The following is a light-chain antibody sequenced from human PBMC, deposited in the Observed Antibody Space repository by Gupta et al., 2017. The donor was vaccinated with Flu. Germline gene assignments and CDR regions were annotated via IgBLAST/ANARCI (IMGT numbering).Light chain of an antibody. V-gene: IGLV1-47*01. J-gene: IGLJ3*02. CDR2: RNN. CDR1: SSNIGSNY. CDR3: AALDDSRSGWV. Sequence: QSVLTQPPSASAPPGQRVTISCSGSSSNIGSNYVCWYQQHPGTAPKLLIYRNNQRPLGVPYRFSGSKYGTSAALAISGLRAEDEADYYCAALDDSRSGWVFGGGTKLTVL.